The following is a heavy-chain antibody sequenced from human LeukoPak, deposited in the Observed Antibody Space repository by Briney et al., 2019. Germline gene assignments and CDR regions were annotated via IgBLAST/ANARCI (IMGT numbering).Heavy chain of an antibody. CDR3: ARASGYYDSSGYGAFDI. J-gene: IGHJ3*02. D-gene: IGHD3-22*01. Sequence: PGGSLRLSCAASGFTFSSYSMNWVRQAPGKGLEWVSSISSSSSYIYYADSVKGRFTISRDNAKNSLYLQMNSLRAEDTAVYYCARASGYYDSSGYGAFDIWGQGTMVTVSS. V-gene: IGHV3-21*01. CDR1: GFTFSSYS. CDR2: ISSSSSYI.